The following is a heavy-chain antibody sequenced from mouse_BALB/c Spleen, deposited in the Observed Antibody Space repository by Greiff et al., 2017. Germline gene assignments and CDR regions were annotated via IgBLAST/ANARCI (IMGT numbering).Heavy chain of an antibody. CDR3: ARNGNYGWFAY. V-gene: IGHV5-12-2*01. Sequence: EVKLMESGGGLVQPGGSLKLSCAASGFTFSSYTMSWVRQTPEKRLEWVAYISNGGGSTYHPDTVKGRFTISRDNAKNTLYLQMSSLKSEDTAMYYCARNGNYGWFAYWGQGTLVTVSA. D-gene: IGHD2-1*01. J-gene: IGHJ3*01. CDR1: GFTFSSYT. CDR2: ISNGGGST.